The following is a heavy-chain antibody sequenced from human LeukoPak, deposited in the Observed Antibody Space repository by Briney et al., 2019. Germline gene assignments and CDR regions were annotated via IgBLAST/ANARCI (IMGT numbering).Heavy chain of an antibody. CDR3: AGVKEESNTNYYYVMEV. CDR2: IYPGDSDT. V-gene: IGHV5-51*01. D-gene: IGHD1/OR15-1a*01. J-gene: IGHJ6*04. CDR1: GYSFTSYW. Sequence: GESLKISCKGSGYSFTSYWIGWVRQMPGKGLEWMGIIYPGDSDTRYSPSFQGQVTISADKSISTAYLQWSSLKASDTAMYYCAGVKEESNTNYYYVMEVGAKGTRVTVSS.